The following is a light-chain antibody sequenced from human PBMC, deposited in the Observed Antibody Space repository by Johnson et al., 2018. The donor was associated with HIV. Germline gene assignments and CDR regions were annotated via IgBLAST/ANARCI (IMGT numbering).Light chain of an antibody. CDR3: GTWDSSLSAYV. Sequence: QSVLTQPPSVSAAPGQKVTISCSGSSSNIGNNYVSWYQQLPGTAPKLLISDNNKRPSGIPDRFSGSKSGTSATLVIPGLPTGDEADYYCGTWDSSLSAYVFGTGTKVTVL. CDR1: SSNIGNNY. CDR2: DNN. J-gene: IGLJ1*01. V-gene: IGLV1-51*01.